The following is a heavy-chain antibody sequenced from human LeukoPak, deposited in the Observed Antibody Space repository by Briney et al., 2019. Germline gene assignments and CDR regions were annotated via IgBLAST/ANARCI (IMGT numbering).Heavy chain of an antibody. Sequence: PGGSLRLSCAASGFTLSTYSMNWVRQAPGKGLEWVSSISTTSDYMYYADSVKGRFTISRDNAKNSLYLQMNSLRAEDTAVYYCARDGPHIGVAGRGEFFDYWGQGTLVTVSS. D-gene: IGHD6-19*01. J-gene: IGHJ4*02. CDR1: GFTLSTYS. CDR2: ISTTSDYM. V-gene: IGHV3-21*01. CDR3: ARDGPHIGVAGRGEFFDY.